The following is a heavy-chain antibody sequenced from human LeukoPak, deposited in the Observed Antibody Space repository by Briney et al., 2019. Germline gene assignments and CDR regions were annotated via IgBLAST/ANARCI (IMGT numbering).Heavy chain of an antibody. CDR1: GFTFSSYW. Sequence: GGSLRLSCAASGFTFSSYWMTWVRQTPGKGLEWVANINPDGGEKYYVDSVKGRFTTSRDHAKNSLCLQMNTLRVEDTAVYYCARGYSGSYDYWGQGTLVTV. J-gene: IGHJ4*02. CDR3: ARGYSGSYDY. D-gene: IGHD1-26*01. V-gene: IGHV3-7*04. CDR2: INPDGGEK.